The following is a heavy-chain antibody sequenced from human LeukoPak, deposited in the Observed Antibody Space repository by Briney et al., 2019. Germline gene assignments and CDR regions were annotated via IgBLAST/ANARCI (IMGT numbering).Heavy chain of an antibody. CDR3: AKDHYDILTGYSVLYYSYGMDV. CDR1: GFTFSSYG. D-gene: IGHD3-9*01. Sequence: PGGSLRLSCAASGFTFSSYGMHWVRQAPGKGLEWVAVISYDGSNKYYADSVKGRSTISRDNSKNTLYLQMNSLRAEDTAVYYCAKDHYDILTGYSVLYYSYGMDVWGKGTTVTVSS. CDR2: ISYDGSNK. V-gene: IGHV3-30*18. J-gene: IGHJ6*04.